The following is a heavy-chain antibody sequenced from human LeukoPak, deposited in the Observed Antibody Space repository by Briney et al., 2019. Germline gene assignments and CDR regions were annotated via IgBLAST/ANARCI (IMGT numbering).Heavy chain of an antibody. CDR1: GFTFSSYG. V-gene: IGHV3-30*02. J-gene: IGHJ6*03. D-gene: IGHD3-9*01. CDR2: IRYDGSNK. CDR3: AKDALRYFDWLLPPPPIRYYYYYMDV. Sequence: GGSLRLSCAASGFTFSSYGMHWVRQAPGKGLEWVAFIRYDGSNKYYADSVKGRFTISRDNSKNTLYLQMNSLRAEDTAVYYCAKDALRYFDWLLPPPPIRYYYYYMDVWGKGTTVTISS.